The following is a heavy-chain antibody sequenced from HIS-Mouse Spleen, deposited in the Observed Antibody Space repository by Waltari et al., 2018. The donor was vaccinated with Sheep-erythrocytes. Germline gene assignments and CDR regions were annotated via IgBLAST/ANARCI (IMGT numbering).Heavy chain of an antibody. CDR1: GGSISSGGYY. CDR3: ARASPQLDAFDI. J-gene: IGHJ3*02. V-gene: IGHV4-31*03. CDR2: IYYSGGT. Sequence: QVQLQESGPGLVKPSQTLSLTCTVSGGSISSGGYYWSWIRQHPGKGLEWIGYIYYSGGTYSNPSLKSRVTISVDTSKNQFSLKLSSVTAADTAVYYCARASPQLDAFDIWGQGTMVTVSS. D-gene: IGHD6-6*01.